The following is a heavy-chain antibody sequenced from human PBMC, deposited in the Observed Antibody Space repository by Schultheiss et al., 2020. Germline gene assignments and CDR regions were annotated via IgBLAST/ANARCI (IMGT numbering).Heavy chain of an antibody. CDR1: GFSLSTSRVA. CDR3: ARYNPYCNGGNCFDFDP. CDR2: IYWDDDK. J-gene: IGHJ5*02. Sequence: SGPTLVKPTQTLTLTCTFSGFSLSTSRVAVGWIRQPPGKALEWLGLIYWDDDKRYSPPLKNRLTITKDTSKNQVVLTMTNMDPVDTATYYCARYNPYCNGGNCFDFDPWGQGTLVTVSS. D-gene: IGHD2-15*01. V-gene: IGHV2-5*02.